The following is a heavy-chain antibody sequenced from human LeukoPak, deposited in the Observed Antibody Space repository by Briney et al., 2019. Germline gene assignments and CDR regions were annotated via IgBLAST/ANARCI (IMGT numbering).Heavy chain of an antibody. CDR3: ARGSGETGGYYYVY. V-gene: IGHV1-69*01. J-gene: IGHJ4*02. D-gene: IGHD3-22*01. CDR2: IIPIFGTA. Sequence: SVKVSCKASGGSFSRYAISWVRQAPGQGLEWMGGIIPIFGTANYAQKFQGRVTITADESTRTAYMEPRTLRSEDTAIYYCARGSGETGGYYYVYWGRGTPVTVSS. CDR1: GGSFSRYA.